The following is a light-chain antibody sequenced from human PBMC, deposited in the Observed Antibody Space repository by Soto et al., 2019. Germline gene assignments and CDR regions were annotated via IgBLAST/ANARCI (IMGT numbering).Light chain of an antibody. CDR3: QQPKSLPRT. Sequence: DIQMTQSPSSVSASVGDRVTTTCRASQGISNWLAWYQQKPGKAPKLLIYAASNLESGVPSRFSGSGSGTDFTLTINNLQPEDFATYYCQQPKSLPRTFGGGTKVEIK. V-gene: IGKV1-12*01. CDR2: AAS. CDR1: QGISNW. J-gene: IGKJ4*01.